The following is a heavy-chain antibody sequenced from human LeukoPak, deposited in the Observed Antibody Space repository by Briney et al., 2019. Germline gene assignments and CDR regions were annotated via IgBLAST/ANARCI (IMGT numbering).Heavy chain of an antibody. Sequence: PSETLSLTCTVSGGSISSYYWSWIRQPPGTGLEWIGYIYYSGSTNYNPSLKSRVTISVDTSKNRFSLKLSSVTAADTAVYYCARRTGSGYYVFDYWGQGTLVTVSS. J-gene: IGHJ4*02. V-gene: IGHV4-59*01. CDR2: IYYSGST. CDR3: ARRTGSGYYVFDY. CDR1: GGSISSYY. D-gene: IGHD3-3*01.